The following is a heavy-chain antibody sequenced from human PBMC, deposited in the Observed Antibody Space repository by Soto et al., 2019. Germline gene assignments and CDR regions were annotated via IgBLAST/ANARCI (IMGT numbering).Heavy chain of an antibody. V-gene: IGHV3-21*01. J-gene: IGHJ4*02. CDR3: ARVPKLPYGDYVSDY. D-gene: IGHD4-17*01. Sequence: GGSLRLSCAASGFTFSSYSMNWVRQAPGKGLEWVSSISSSSSYIYYADSVKGRFTISRDNAKNSLYLQMNSLRAEDTAVYYCARVPKLPYGDYVSDYWGQGTLVTVSS. CDR1: GFTFSSYS. CDR2: ISSSSSYI.